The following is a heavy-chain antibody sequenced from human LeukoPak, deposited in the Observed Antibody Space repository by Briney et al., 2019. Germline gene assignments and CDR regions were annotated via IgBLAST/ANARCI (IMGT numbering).Heavy chain of an antibody. D-gene: IGHD5-12*01. J-gene: IGHJ4*02. CDR1: GYTFTSYG. CDR2: ISAYNGNT. V-gene: IGHV1-18*01. CDR3: ARGLRVATIRNSYYFDY. Sequence: GASVKVSCKASGYTFTSYGISWVRQAPGQGLEWMGWISAYNGNTNYAQKLQGRVTMTTDTTTSTAYMELRSLRSDDTAVYYCARGLRVATIRNSYYFDYLGQGTLVTVSS.